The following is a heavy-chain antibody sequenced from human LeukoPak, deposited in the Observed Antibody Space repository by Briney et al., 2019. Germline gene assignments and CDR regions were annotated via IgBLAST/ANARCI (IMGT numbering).Heavy chain of an antibody. V-gene: IGHV3-64*01. J-gene: IGHJ4*02. CDR1: GFTFSSYA. D-gene: IGHD3-16*02. CDR3: VRDAGTSPLDY. Sequence: GGSLRLSCVASGFTFSSYAMHWVRQAPGKGLEYVSGISINGGSTHYANSVKGRFTISRDNSKNTLYLQMGSLRAEDMGVYYCVRDAGTSPLDYWGQGTLVTVPS. CDR2: ISINGGST.